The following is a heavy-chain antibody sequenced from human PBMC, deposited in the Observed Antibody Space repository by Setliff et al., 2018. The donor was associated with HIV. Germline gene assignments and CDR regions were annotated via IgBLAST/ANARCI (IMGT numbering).Heavy chain of an antibody. D-gene: IGHD2-2*01. V-gene: IGHV4-4*02. Sequence: LSLTCAVSGGSISSDNWWTWVRQAPGKGLEWIGEIYHSEYTNYNPSLKSRVSMSVDKSKNQFSVKLTSVTAADTAVYYCARGHCSGTNCYGVDYHGMDVWGQGTTVTVSS. CDR1: GGSISSDNW. J-gene: IGHJ6*02. CDR3: ARGHCSGTNCYGVDYHGMDV. CDR2: IYHSEYT.